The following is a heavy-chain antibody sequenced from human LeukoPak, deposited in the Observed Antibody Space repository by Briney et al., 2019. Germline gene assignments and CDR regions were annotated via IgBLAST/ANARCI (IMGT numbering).Heavy chain of an antibody. CDR1: GYSLSRGYY. CDR2: VYHIGNT. V-gene: IGHV4-38-2*02. J-gene: IGHJ4*02. D-gene: IGHD3-22*01. CDR3: ARAGWIITSAIDY. Sequence: TSETLSLTCSVSGYSLSRGYYWAWIRQPPGRGLEWIGTVYHIGNTYYNPSLESRASMSVDTSTNEFSLTLKSVTAADTAVYYCARAGWIITSAIDYWGQGALVTVS.